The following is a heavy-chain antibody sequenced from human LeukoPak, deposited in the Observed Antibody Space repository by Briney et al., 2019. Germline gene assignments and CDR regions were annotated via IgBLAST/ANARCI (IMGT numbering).Heavy chain of an antibody. D-gene: IGHD3-22*01. CDR1: GLSSSNYA. CDR3: ARDSSYYDSGGRSGSTDY. Sequence: PGGPLRFSGPASGLSSSNYAIHWFRKAPAKGLKWVAVFSYDGSNKYYADSVKGRFTISRDNSKNTLYLQMDSLRPDDTAVYYCARDSSYYDSGGRSGSTDYWGQGTLVTVSS. J-gene: IGHJ4*02. V-gene: IGHV3-30*04. CDR2: FSYDGSNK.